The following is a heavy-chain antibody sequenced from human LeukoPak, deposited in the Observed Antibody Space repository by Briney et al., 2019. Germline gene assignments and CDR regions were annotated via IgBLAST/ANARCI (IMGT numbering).Heavy chain of an antibody. D-gene: IGHD1-1*01. J-gene: IGHJ4*02. V-gene: IGHV4-61*01. CDR1: GGSVSSSSYY. CDR2: IYYSGST. CDR3: ARLNGGY. Sequence: SETLSLTCTVSGGSVSSSSYYWSWIRQPPGKGLEWIGYIYYSGSTNYNPSLKSRVTISADTSKNQFSLKLSSVSAADTAVYYCARLNGGYWGQGTLVTVSS.